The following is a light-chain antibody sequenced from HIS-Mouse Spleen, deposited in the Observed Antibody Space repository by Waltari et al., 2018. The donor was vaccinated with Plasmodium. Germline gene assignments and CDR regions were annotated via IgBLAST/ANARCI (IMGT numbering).Light chain of an antibody. CDR2: KDS. CDR3: YSAADNNLV. J-gene: IGLJ3*02. V-gene: IGLV3-27*01. CDR1: VLAKKY. Sequence: SYELTQPSSVSVSPGQTARITCSGDVLAKKYARWFQQKPGQAPVLVSYKDSERPAGIPERCSGSSSGTTVTLTISGAQVEDEADYYCYSAADNNLVFGGGTKLTVL.